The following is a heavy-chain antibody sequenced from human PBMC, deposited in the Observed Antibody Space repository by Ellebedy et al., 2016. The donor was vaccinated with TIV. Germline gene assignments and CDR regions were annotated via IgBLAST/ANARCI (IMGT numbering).Heavy chain of an antibody. CDR1: GFSFSNYA. Sequence: GESLKISCGASGFSFSNYAMNWVRQAPGQGLEWVAAISGSGDSTTYADSVKCRFTLSRDSSTNTLYLQMNSLRDEDTAVYYCARVGSSSLLSYYGMDVWGQGTTVTVSS. V-gene: IGHV3-23*01. CDR2: ISGSGDST. D-gene: IGHD6-6*01. CDR3: ARVGSSSLLSYYGMDV. J-gene: IGHJ6*02.